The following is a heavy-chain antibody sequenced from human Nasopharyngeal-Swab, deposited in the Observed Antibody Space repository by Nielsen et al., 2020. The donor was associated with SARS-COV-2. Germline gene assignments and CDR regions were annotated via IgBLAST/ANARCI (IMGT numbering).Heavy chain of an antibody. J-gene: IGHJ4*02. D-gene: IGHD2-2*03. V-gene: IGHV3-30*04. Sequence: PGKGLEWVAVISYDGSNKYYADSVKGRFTISRDDSKNTLYLQMNSLRAEDTAVYYCARGTLRLDIVVVPAVYFDYWGQGTLVTVSS. CDR3: ARGTLRLDIVVVPAVYFDY. CDR2: ISYDGSNK.